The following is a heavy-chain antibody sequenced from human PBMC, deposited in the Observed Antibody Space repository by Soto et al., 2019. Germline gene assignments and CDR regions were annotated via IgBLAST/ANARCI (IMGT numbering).Heavy chain of an antibody. D-gene: IGHD3-3*01. J-gene: IGHJ4*02. CDR2: ISYDGSNK. Sequence: QVQLVESGGGVVQPGRSLRLSCAPSGFTFSNYAMHWVRQAPGKGLEWVAVISYDGSNKYYAESVKGRFTISRDNSKNTLYLQMNSLGAEDTAVYYCARDKRDLRFLEWSYYFDYWGQGTLVTVSS. CDR1: GFTFSNYA. CDR3: ARDKRDLRFLEWSYYFDY. V-gene: IGHV3-30-3*01.